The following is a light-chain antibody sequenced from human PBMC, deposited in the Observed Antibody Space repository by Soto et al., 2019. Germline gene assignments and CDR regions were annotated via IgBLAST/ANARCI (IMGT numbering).Light chain of an antibody. CDR2: RNN. CDR1: SSNIGSNY. V-gene: IGLV1-47*01. Sequence: QPVLTQPPSASGTPGQRVTISCSGSSSNIGSNYVYWYQQLPGTAPKLLIYRNNQRPSWVPDRFSGSKSGTSASLAISGLRSEDEADYYCAAWDDSLSGAVFGGGTQLTVL. CDR3: AAWDDSLSGAV. J-gene: IGLJ7*01.